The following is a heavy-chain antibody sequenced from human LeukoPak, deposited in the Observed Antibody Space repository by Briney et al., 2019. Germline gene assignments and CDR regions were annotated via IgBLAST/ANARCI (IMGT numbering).Heavy chain of an antibody. Sequence: WETLSLTCAVSDYSISSGYYWGWIRQPPGKGLEWIGSIYHSGSTYYNQSLKSRVTISVDTSKNQFSLKLSSVTAADTAVYYCARHRVYDFWSGYSTLGYFDLWGRGTLVTVSS. CDR1: DYSISSGYY. CDR3: ARHRVYDFWSGYSTLGYFDL. V-gene: IGHV4-38-2*01. J-gene: IGHJ2*01. CDR2: IYHSGST. D-gene: IGHD3-3*01.